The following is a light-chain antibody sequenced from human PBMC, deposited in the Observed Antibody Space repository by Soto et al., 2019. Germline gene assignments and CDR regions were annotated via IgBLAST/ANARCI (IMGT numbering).Light chain of an antibody. CDR3: QQHDSYSYT. J-gene: IGKJ2*01. CDR2: DAS. Sequence: DIQMTQSPSTLSASVGDRVTITCRASQSISSWLAWYQQKPGKAPKLLIYDASSLESGVPSRFSGSGSGTEFTLTISSLQPDDFATYYCQQHDSYSYTFGQGTKLEIK. V-gene: IGKV1-5*01. CDR1: QSISSW.